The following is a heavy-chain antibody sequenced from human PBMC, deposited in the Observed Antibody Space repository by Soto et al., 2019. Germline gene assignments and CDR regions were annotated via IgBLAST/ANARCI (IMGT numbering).Heavy chain of an antibody. CDR3: ASASCYTCYYYYGMDV. CDR2: IIPIFGTA. D-gene: IGHD2-2*02. Sequence: QVQLVQSGAEVKKPGSSVKVSCQASGGTFSSYAISWVRQAPGQGLEWMGGIIPIFGTANYAQKFQGRVTITADKSTSTAYMELSSLRAKDTGVDYCASASCYTCYYYYGMDVWGQGTTVTVSS. J-gene: IGHJ6*02. CDR1: GGTFSSYA. V-gene: IGHV1-69*06.